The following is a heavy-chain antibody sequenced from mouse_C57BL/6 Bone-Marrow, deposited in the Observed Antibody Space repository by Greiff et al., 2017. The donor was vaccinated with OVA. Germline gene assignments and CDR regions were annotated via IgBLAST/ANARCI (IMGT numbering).Heavy chain of an antibody. CDR2: SRNKANDYTT. J-gene: IGHJ4*01. CDR3: ARDADSSKDYAMDY. CDR1: GFTFSDFY. V-gene: IGHV7-1*01. D-gene: IGHD6-1*01. Sequence: EVKLMESGGGLVQSGRSLRLSCATSGFTFSDFYMEWVRQAPGKGLEWIAASRNKANDYTTEYSASVKGRFIVSRDTSQSILYLQMNALRAEDTAIYYGARDADSSKDYAMDYWGQGTSVTVSS.